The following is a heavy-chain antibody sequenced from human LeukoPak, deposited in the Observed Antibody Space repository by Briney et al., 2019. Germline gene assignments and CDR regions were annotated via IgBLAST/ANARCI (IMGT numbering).Heavy chain of an antibody. D-gene: IGHD6-19*01. Sequence: GGSLRLSCAASGFTFSSYAMSWVRQAPGKGLEWVSAISGSGGSTYYADSVKGRFTISRDNSKNTLHLQMNSLRAEDTAVYYCAKGPLGWNYFDYWGQGTLVTVSS. CDR2: ISGSGGST. CDR1: GFTFSSYA. CDR3: AKGPLGWNYFDY. J-gene: IGHJ4*02. V-gene: IGHV3-23*01.